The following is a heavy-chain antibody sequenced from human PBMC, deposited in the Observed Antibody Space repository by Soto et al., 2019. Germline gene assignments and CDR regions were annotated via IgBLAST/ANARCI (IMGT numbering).Heavy chain of an antibody. CDR3: ARGGEQWLVDYYYGMDV. Sequence: QVQLVESGGGVVQPGRSLRLSCAASGFTFSSYGMHWVRQAPGKGLEGGAVIWYDGSNKYYADSVKGRFTSSRDNSKNTLYLQMNSLRAEDTAVYYCARGGEQWLVDYYYGMDVWGQGTTVTVSS. D-gene: IGHD6-19*01. CDR1: GFTFSSYG. J-gene: IGHJ6*02. V-gene: IGHV3-33*01. CDR2: IWYDGSNK.